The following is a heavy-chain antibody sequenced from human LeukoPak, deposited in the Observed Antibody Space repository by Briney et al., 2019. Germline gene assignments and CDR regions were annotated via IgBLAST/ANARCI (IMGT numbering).Heavy chain of an antibody. D-gene: IGHD6-6*01. CDR3: AKPIAARPYYFDY. V-gene: IGHV3-30*18. Sequence: PGRSLRLSCAASGFTFSNYDMHWVRQAPGKGLEWVAVIWYDGSNKYYADSVKGRFTISRDNSKNTLYQQMNSLRAEDTAVYYCAKPIAARPYYFDYWGQGTLVTVSS. CDR2: IWYDGSNK. J-gene: IGHJ4*02. CDR1: GFTFSNYD.